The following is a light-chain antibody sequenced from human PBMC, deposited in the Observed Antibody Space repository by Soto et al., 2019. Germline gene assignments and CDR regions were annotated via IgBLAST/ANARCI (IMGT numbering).Light chain of an antibody. CDR1: QSVTNNY. J-gene: IGKJ4*01. CDR3: QQYGSSPAT. V-gene: IGKV3-20*01. Sequence: IVFTQSAGTLSLSPGERVTLSCRASQSVTNNYVAWYQQRPGQAPRLLIYGASNRATGIPDRFSGSGSGTDFTLTISRLEPEDFAVYCCQQYGSSPATFGGGTKVDIK. CDR2: GAS.